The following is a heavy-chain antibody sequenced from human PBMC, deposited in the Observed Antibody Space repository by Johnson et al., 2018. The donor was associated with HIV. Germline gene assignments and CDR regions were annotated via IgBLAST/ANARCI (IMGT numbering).Heavy chain of an antibody. CDR2: ISYDGSDK. CDR1: GFTFSSYA. Sequence: QVQLVESGGGVVQPGRSLRLSCAASGFTFSSYAMHWVRQAPGKGLEWVAVISYDGSDKYYADSVKGRFTISRDSSKNTLYLQMNSLRAEDTAVYYCAKDMGRYSSSSAAFDIWGQGTMVIVSS. CDR3: AKDMGRYSSSSAAFDI. V-gene: IGHV3-30*04. D-gene: IGHD6-6*01. J-gene: IGHJ3*02.